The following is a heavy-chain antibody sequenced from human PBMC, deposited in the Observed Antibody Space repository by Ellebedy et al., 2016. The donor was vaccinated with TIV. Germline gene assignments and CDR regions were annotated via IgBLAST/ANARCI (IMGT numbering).Heavy chain of an antibody. CDR1: GGTFSSHA. J-gene: IGHJ4*02. D-gene: IGHD2-15*01. CDR3: ARGYCSGGSCYPEPFDY. CDR2: ISAYSRKP. Sequence: ASVKVSXXASGGTFSSHALSWVRQAPGQGLEWMGWISAYSRKPDYAQSVQGRVTLTSDTSTNTAYMELTSLRSDDTAVYYCARGYCSGGSCYPEPFDYWGQGTLVTVSS. V-gene: IGHV1-18*01.